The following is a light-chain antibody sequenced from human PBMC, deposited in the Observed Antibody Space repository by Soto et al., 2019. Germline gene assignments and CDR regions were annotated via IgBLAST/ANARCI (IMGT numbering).Light chain of an antibody. CDR3: SSYTSSSTLVL. Sequence: QSVLTQPASVSGSPGQSITISCTGTRSDVGGYNYVSWYQQHPGKAPKLLTYDVSNRPSRVSNRFSGSKSGTTASLTISGLQAEDEAYYYCSSYTSSSTLVLFGGGTQLTAL. CDR1: RSDVGGYNY. V-gene: IGLV2-14*01. CDR2: DVS. J-gene: IGLJ7*02.